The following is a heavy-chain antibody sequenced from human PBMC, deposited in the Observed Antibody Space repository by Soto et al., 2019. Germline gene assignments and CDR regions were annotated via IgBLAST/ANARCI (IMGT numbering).Heavy chain of an antibody. J-gene: IGHJ4*02. Sequence: SETLSLTCTVSGGSVSSVSYYWSWIRQPPGKGLEWIGYIYYSGSTNYNPSLKSRVSISVDTSKNQFSLKLSSVTAADTAVYYCARGDYGGNYDYWGQGTLVTVSS. D-gene: IGHD4-17*01. V-gene: IGHV4-61*01. CDR2: IYYSGST. CDR3: ARGDYGGNYDY. CDR1: GGSVSSVSYY.